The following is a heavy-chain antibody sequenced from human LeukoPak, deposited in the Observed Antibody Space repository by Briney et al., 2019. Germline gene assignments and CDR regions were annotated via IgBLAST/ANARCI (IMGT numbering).Heavy chain of an antibody. J-gene: IGHJ4*02. CDR3: AKAADIVVVVAAMVGSFDY. Sequence: GESLKISCAASGFTFSSYAMSWVGQAPGKGLEWVSAISGSGGSTYYADSVKGRFTISRDNSKNTLYLQMNSLRAEDTAVYYCAKAADIVVVVAAMVGSFDYWGQGTLVTVSS. V-gene: IGHV3-23*01. CDR2: ISGSGGST. CDR1: GFTFSSYA. D-gene: IGHD2-15*01.